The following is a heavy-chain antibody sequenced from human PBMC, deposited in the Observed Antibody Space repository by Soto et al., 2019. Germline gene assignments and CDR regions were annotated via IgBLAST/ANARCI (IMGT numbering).Heavy chain of an antibody. V-gene: IGHV3-30-3*01. CDR1: GFSFSSYA. J-gene: IGHJ4*02. CDR3: ARVPSSSGRAHFDY. Sequence: QVQLVESGGGVVQPGRSLRLSCAASGFSFSSYAMRWVRQAPGKGLVWVAVISYDGSNKYYADSVKGRFTISRDNSKNTLYLQMNSLRAADTAVYYCARVPSSSGRAHFDYWGQGTLVTVSS. CDR2: ISYDGSNK. D-gene: IGHD2-15*01.